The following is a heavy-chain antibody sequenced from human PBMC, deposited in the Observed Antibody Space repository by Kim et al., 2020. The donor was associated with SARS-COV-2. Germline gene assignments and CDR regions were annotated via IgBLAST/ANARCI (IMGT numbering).Heavy chain of an antibody. D-gene: IGHD6-13*01. CDR2: INSDGSST. CDR3: AGRSGYSSSRALDH. V-gene: IGHV3-74*01. Sequence: VGSLRLSCAASGFTFSSYWMHWVRQTPGKGLVWVSRINSDGSSTTYADSVKGRFTISRDNAKNTLYLQMNSLRADDTAVYYCAGRSGYSSSRALDHWGQGTLVTVSS. CDR1: GFTFSSYW. J-gene: IGHJ4*02.